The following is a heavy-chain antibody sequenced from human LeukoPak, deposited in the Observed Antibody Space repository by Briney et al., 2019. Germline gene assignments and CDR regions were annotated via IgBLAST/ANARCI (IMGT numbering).Heavy chain of an antibody. CDR2: VGWNSGSI. CDR1: GFHLHYQA. J-gene: IGHJ4*02. D-gene: IGHD6-19*01. Sequence: GGSVRLSCAASGFHLHYQAMHWVRQAPGKGLEWVSGVGWNSGSIDYADSVKGRFTISRDNAKDYMYMHMNSLRVEDTALYYCARGIAVAGMVFSYFDYWGQGTLVTVSS. CDR3: ARGIAVAGMVFSYFDY. V-gene: IGHV3-9*01.